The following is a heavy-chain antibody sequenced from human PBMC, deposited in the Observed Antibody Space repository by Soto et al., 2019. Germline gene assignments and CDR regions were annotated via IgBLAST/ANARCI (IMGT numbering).Heavy chain of an antibody. CDR3: ARGGIAGSGSYYDY. CDR2: INHSGST. V-gene: IGHV4-34*01. CDR1: GGSFSGYY. Sequence: SETLSLTCAVYGGSFSGYYWSWIRQPPGKGLEWIGEINHSGSTNYNPSLKSRVTISVDTSKNQFSLKRSSVTAADTAVYYCARGGIAGSGSYYDYWGQGTLVTVSS. D-gene: IGHD3-10*01. J-gene: IGHJ4*02.